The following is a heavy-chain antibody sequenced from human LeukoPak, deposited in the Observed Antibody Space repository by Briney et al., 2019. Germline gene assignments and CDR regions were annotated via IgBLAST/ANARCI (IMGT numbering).Heavy chain of an antibody. CDR1: GFTFDDHT. V-gene: IGHV3-43*01. CDR3: AKAPFYYGSGSSSPPDY. J-gene: IGHJ4*02. D-gene: IGHD3-10*01. CDR2: INGKGDST. Sequence: PGVSLRLSCAASGFTFDDHTMHWVRQAPGKGLEWVSLINGKGDSTYYVDSVKGRFTISRDNNRDSLYLQMNSLRTEDSALYYCAKAPFYYGSGSSSPPDYWGQGTLVTVSS.